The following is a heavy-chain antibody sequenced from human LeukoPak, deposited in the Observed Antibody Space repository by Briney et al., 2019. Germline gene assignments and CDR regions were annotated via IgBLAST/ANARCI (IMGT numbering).Heavy chain of an antibody. CDR1: GYTFTTYG. Sequence: ASVKVSCKASGYTFTTYGISWVRQAPGEGLEWMGWISPYNANTKYAQNLQGRVTLTTDTSTSTAYMELSSLRSEDTAVYYCARGDPRKIAAAGTRYYYYYMDVWGKGTTVTVSS. V-gene: IGHV1-18*01. J-gene: IGHJ6*03. D-gene: IGHD6-13*01. CDR2: ISPYNANT. CDR3: ARGDPRKIAAAGTRYYYYYMDV.